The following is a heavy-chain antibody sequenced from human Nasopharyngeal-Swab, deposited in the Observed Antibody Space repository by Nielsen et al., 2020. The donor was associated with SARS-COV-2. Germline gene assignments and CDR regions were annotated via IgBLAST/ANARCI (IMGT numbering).Heavy chain of an antibody. V-gene: IGHV4-59*08. J-gene: IGHJ5*02. CDR2: IYYSGST. CDR1: GGSISSYY. Sequence: SETLSLTCTVSGGSISSYYWSWIRQPPGKGLEWIGYIYYSGSTNYNPSLKSRVTISVDTSKNQFSLKLSSVTAADTAVYYCLSLTVVAGSVDPWGQGTLVTVSS. CDR3: LSLTVVAGSVDP. D-gene: IGHD6-19*01.